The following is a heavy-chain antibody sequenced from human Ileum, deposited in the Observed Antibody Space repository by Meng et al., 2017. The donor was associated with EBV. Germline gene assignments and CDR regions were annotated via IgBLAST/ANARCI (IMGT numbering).Heavy chain of an antibody. D-gene: IGHD2-15*01. Sequence: QVPCQESGPGLVKPSETRSLTCTVSGGSISSSYWSWIRQPPGKGLEWIGYIYYSGSTNYNPSLKSRVTISVDTSKNQFSLNLSSVTAADTAVYYCARGGWSLDYWGQGTLVTVSS. CDR2: IYYSGST. CDR3: ARGGWSLDY. CDR1: GGSISSSY. V-gene: IGHV4-59*08. J-gene: IGHJ4*02.